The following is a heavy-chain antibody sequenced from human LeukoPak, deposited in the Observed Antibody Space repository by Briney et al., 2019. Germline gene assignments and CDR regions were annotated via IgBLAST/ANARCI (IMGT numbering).Heavy chain of an antibody. CDR2: ISGSGGST. D-gene: IGHD1-26*01. V-gene: IGHV3-23*01. Sequence: GGSLRLSCAASGFTFSSYDMSWVRQAPGKGRVWVSAISGSGGSTYYADSVEDRFTISRDNSKNTLYLQMNSVRAEDTAVYYCAKEYSGSYSGDYWGQGTLVTVSS. CDR3: AKEYSGSYSGDY. CDR1: GFTFSSYD. J-gene: IGHJ4*02.